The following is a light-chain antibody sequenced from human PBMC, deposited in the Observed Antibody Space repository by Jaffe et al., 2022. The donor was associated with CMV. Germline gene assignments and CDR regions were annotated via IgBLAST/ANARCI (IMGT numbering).Light chain of an antibody. J-gene: IGKJ4*01. CDR3: QQYYSLPPT. CDR2: WAS. V-gene: IGKV4-1*01. Sequence: DNVLTQSPDSLAVSLGERATINCRSSQSVLNIFNNKNELAWYQQKPGQPPQVLIYWASTRESGVPDRFTGSGSGTDFTLTISSLQTEDVAVYYCQQYYSLPPTFGGGTKVEIK. CDR1: QSVLNIFNNKNE.